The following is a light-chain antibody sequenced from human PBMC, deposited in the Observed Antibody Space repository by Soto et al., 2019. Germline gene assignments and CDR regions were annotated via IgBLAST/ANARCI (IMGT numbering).Light chain of an antibody. V-gene: IGLV2-8*01. CDR3: SSYAGSNNGV. Sequence: QSALTRPPSASGSPGQSVTISCTGTSSDVGGYNYVSWYQQHPGKAPKLMIYGVTKRPSGVPDRFSGSKSGNTASLTVSGLQAEDEADYYCSSYAGSNNGVCGGGTKLTAL. CDR2: GVT. CDR1: SSDVGGYNY. J-gene: IGLJ3*02.